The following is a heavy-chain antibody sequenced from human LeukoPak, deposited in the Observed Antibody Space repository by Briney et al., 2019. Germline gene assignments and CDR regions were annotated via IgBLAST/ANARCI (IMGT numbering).Heavy chain of an antibody. CDR2: IGAYNGNT. D-gene: IGHD3-10*01. CDR1: GYTFTGYY. J-gene: IGHJ6*03. V-gene: IGHV1-18*04. Sequence: GASVKVSCKASGYTFTGYYMNWVRQAPGQGLEWMGWIGAYNGNTNYAQKLQGRVTMTTDTSTSTAYMELRSLRSDDTAMYYCARAIMVRGVIIDYYYYMDVWGKGTTVTISS. CDR3: ARAIMVRGVIIDYYYYMDV.